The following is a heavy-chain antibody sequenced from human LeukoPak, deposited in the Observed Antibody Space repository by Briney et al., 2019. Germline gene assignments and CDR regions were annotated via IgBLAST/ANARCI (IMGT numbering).Heavy chain of an antibody. D-gene: IGHD2-2*01. CDR3: ARDLHPLIIYCSSTSCPGVFDY. CDR2: ISSSSSYI. J-gene: IGHJ4*02. Sequence: GGSLRLSCAASGFTFSSYSMNWVRQAPGKGLEWVSSISSSSSYIYYADSVKGRFTISRDNAKNSLYLQMNSLRAEDTAVYYCARDLHPLIIYCSSTSCPGVFDYWGQGTLVTVSS. CDR1: GFTFSSYS. V-gene: IGHV3-21*01.